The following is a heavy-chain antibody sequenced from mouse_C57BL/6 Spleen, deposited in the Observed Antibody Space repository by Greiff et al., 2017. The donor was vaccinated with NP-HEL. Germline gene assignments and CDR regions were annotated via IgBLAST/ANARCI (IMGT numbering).Heavy chain of an antibody. CDR1: GYAFTNYL. CDR2: INPGSGGT. Sequence: VQLQQSGAELVRPGTSVKVSCKASGYAFTNYLIEWVKQRPGQGLEWIGVINPGSGGTNYNEKFKGKATLTADKSSSTAYMQLSSLTSEDSAVYFCARSYYYGSSPYYYAMDDWGQGTSVTVSS. CDR3: ARSYYYGSSPYYYAMDD. J-gene: IGHJ4*01. D-gene: IGHD1-1*01. V-gene: IGHV1-54*01.